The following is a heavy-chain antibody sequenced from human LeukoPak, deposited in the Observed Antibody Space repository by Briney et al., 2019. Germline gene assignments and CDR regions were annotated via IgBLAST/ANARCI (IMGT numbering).Heavy chain of an antibody. CDR2: IIPIFGTA. J-gene: IGHJ2*01. Sequence: ALVKVSCKASGGTFSSYAISWVRQAPGQGLEWMGGIIPIFGTANYAQKFQGRVTITADKSTSTAYMELSSLRSEDTAVYYCASPYDSSGYYRSYWYFDLWGRGTLVTVSS. V-gene: IGHV1-69*06. CDR3: ASPYDSSGYYRSYWYFDL. CDR1: GGTFSSYA. D-gene: IGHD3-22*01.